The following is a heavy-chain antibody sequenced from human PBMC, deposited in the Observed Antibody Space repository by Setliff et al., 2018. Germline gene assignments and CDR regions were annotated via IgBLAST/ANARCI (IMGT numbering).Heavy chain of an antibody. V-gene: IGHV4-59*01. CDR1: GGSISSYY. Sequence: SETLSLTCTVSGGSISSYYWSWIRQPPGKGLEWIGYIDYSGSTNYNPPLKSRVTISLDTSKNQFSLQLSSVTAADTAVYYCARDGLGAFSLRSMDVWGKGTTVTVSS. J-gene: IGHJ6*04. CDR3: ARDGLGAFSLRSMDV. CDR2: IDYSGST. D-gene: IGHD3-3*02.